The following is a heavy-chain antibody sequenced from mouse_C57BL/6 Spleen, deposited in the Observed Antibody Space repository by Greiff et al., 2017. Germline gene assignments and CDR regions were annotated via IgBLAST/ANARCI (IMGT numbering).Heavy chain of an antibody. CDR1: GYAFSSYW. V-gene: IGHV1-80*01. J-gene: IGHJ4*01. Sequence: QVQLKESGAELVKPGASVKISCKASGYAFSSYWMNWVKQRPGKGLEWIGQIYPGDGDTNYNGKFKGKATLTADKSSSTAYMQLSSLTSEDSAVYFCARRTDGYYHYYAKDYWGQGTSVTVSS. D-gene: IGHD2-3*01. CDR3: ARRTDGYYHYYAKDY. CDR2: IYPGDGDT.